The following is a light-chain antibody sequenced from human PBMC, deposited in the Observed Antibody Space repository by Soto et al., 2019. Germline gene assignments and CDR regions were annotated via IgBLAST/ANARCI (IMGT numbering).Light chain of an antibody. CDR1: QTVGSL. V-gene: IGKV3-15*01. CDR3: QQYYKWPIT. CDR2: RAS. Sequence: EVVLTQSPATLSVSPGEGATLSCRASQTVGSLLAWYQQKPGQAPRLLMYRASTRATNIAGRFSGSGSGTEFTLTISSLQSEDFGVYYCQQYYKWPITFGQGTRLEAK. J-gene: IGKJ5*01.